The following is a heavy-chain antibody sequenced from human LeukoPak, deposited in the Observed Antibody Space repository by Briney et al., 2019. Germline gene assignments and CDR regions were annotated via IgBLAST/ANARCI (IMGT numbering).Heavy chain of an antibody. CDR3: ARSPAFGAFDI. CDR2: IDPNSGGT. V-gene: IGHV1-2*02. J-gene: IGHJ3*02. CDR1: GYTFTGYY. Sequence: ASVKVSCKASGYTFTGYYMHWVRQAPGQGVEWMGWIDPNSGGTNYDRVTMTRDTSISTAYMELSRLRSDDTAVYYCARSPAFGAFDIWGQGTMVTVSS. D-gene: IGHD3-16*01.